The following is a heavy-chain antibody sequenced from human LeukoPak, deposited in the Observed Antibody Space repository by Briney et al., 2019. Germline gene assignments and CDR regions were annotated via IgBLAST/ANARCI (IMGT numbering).Heavy chain of an antibody. CDR3: ARAGYYGSGSYAFDY. CDR1: GYTFTSYG. CDR2: ISAYNGNT. Sequence: ASVKVSCKASGYTFTSYGISWVRQAPGQGLEWMGWISAYNGNTNYAQKLQGRVTMTRNTSISTAYMELSSLRSEDTAVYYCARAGYYGSGSYAFDYWGQGTLVTVSS. V-gene: IGHV1-18*01. D-gene: IGHD3-10*01. J-gene: IGHJ4*02.